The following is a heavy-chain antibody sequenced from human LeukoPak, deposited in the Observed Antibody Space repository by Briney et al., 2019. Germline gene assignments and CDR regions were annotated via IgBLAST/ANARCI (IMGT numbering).Heavy chain of an antibody. V-gene: IGHV4-39*01. CDR2: IYYSGST. Sequence: PSETLSLTCTVSGGSISSSSYYWGWIRQPPGKGLEWIGSIYYSGSTYYNLSLKSRVTISVDTSKSHFSLTLSSVTAADTAVYYCARHYSPVARNWFDPWGQGTLVIVSS. CDR3: ARHYSPVARNWFDP. CDR1: GGSISSSSYY. J-gene: IGHJ5*02. D-gene: IGHD5-18*01.